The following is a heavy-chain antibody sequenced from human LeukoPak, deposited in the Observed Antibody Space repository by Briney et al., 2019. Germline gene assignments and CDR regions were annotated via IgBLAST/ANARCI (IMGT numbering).Heavy chain of an antibody. CDR1: GFTFSSYS. CDR2: ISSSSSYI. V-gene: IGHV3-21*01. Sequence: GGSLRLSCAASGFTFSSYSMNRVRQAPGKGLEWVSSISSSSSYIYYADSVKGRFTISRDNAKNSLYLQMNSLRAEDTAVYYCARVGKQDAFDIWGQGTMVTVSS. J-gene: IGHJ3*02. CDR3: ARVGKQDAFDI. D-gene: IGHD1/OR15-1a*01.